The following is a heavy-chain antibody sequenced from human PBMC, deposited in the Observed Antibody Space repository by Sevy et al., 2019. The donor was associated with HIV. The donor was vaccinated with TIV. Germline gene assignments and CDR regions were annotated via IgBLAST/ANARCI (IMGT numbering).Heavy chain of an antibody. D-gene: IGHD3-22*01. CDR3: ARVVLYYDANYCDY. V-gene: IGHV3-48*02. J-gene: IGHJ4*02. CDR1: GFSFSQYS. CDR2: ISCTSGTI. Sequence: GGSLRLSCAASGFSFSQYSMNWVRQAPGKGLEWLSYISCTSGTIYYAASVKGRFTISRDNAKNSVYLQMNSLRDEDTAVYYCARVVLYYDANYCDYWGQGALVTVSS.